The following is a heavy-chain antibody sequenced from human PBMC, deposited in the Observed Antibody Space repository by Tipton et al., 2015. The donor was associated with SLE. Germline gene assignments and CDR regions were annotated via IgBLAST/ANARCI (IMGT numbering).Heavy chain of an antibody. D-gene: IGHD5-24*01. CDR1: GGSISGYY. J-gene: IGHJ5*02. Sequence: TLSLTCTVSGGSISGYYWSWIRQPPGKGLEWIGYVYYSGSTNYSPSLKSRVTISVDTSKNQFSLKLSSVTAADTAVYYCARRGSYMGPLQAWGQGTLVTVSS. CDR2: VYYSGST. CDR3: ARRGSYMGPLQA. V-gene: IGHV4-59*08.